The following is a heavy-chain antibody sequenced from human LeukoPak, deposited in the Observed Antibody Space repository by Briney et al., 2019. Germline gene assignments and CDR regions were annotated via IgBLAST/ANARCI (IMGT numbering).Heavy chain of an antibody. V-gene: IGHV4-61*02. CDR2: IYTSGST. CDR1: GGSIRSGSYY. CDR3: AREVRVGASHAFDI. D-gene: IGHD1-26*01. J-gene: IGHJ3*02. Sequence: SETLSLTCTVSGGSIRSGSYYWSWIRQPAGKGLEWIGRIYTSGSTNYNPCLKSRVTISVDTSKNQFSLKLSSVTAADTAVYYCAREVRVGASHAFDIWGQGTMVTVSS.